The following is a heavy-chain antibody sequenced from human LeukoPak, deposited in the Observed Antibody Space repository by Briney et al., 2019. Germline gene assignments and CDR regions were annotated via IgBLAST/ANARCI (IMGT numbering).Heavy chain of an antibody. CDR3: AKGKPVAGPYDAFDI. J-gene: IGHJ3*02. CDR1: GYTFTGYY. D-gene: IGHD6-19*01. V-gene: IGHV1-2*02. CDR2: IHPNSGAT. Sequence: GASVKVSCKASGYTFTGYYMHWVRQAPGQGLEWMGWIHPNSGATNYAQKFQDRVTLTRDTSINTAYMEVSRLGFDDTAVYYCAKGKPVAGPYDAFDIWGQGTMVTVSS.